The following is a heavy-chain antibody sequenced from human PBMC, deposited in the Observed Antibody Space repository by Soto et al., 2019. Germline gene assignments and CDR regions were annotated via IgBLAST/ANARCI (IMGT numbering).Heavy chain of an antibody. CDR1: GYTFTGYY. CDR2: INPNSGGT. Sequence: ASVKVSCKASGYTFTGYYMHWVRQAPGQGLEWMGWINPNSGGTNYAQKFQGRVTMTRDTSISTAYMELSRLRSDDTAVYYCARDLEYYYDSSGHGSDYWGQGTQVTVSS. V-gene: IGHV1-2*02. J-gene: IGHJ4*02. D-gene: IGHD3-22*01. CDR3: ARDLEYYYDSSGHGSDY.